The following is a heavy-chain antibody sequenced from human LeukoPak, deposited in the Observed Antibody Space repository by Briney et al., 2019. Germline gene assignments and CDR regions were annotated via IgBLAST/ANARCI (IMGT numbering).Heavy chain of an antibody. CDR2: IYYSGST. CDR3: ARLFYYDSSGPPS. J-gene: IGHJ5*02. D-gene: IGHD3-22*01. V-gene: IGHV4-39*01. CDR1: GGSIRSSNYY. Sequence: SETLSLTCNVFGGSIRSSNYYWGWIRQPPGKGLEWIGSIYYSGSTYYNPSLKGRVTISVDTSNNQFSLKVRSATATDTAVYYCARLFYYDSSGPPSWGQGTLVTVSS.